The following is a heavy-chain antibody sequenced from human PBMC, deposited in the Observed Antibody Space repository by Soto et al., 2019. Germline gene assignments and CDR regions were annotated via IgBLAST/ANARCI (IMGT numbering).Heavy chain of an antibody. J-gene: IGHJ4*02. CDR1: GFTFSSYS. CDR3: ARDARIAVAGRGYFDY. V-gene: IGHV3-48*02. CDR2: ISSSSSTI. D-gene: IGHD6-19*01. Sequence: EVQLVESGGGLVQPGGSLRLSCAASGFTFSSYSMNWVRQAPGKGLEWVSYISSSSSTIYYADSVKGRFTISRDNAKNPLYLQMNSLRDEDTAVYYCARDARIAVAGRGYFDYWGQGTLVTVSS.